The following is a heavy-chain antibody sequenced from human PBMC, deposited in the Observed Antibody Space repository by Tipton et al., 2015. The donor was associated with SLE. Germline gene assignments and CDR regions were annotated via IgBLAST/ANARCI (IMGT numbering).Heavy chain of an antibody. J-gene: IGHJ4*02. V-gene: IGHV4-59*01. CDR1: GGSISSYF. CDR3: ARDARGSSHFYY. D-gene: IGHD2-15*01. CDR2: MYYSGSN. Sequence: TLSLTCTVSGGSISSYFWSWIRQPPGKGLEWIGYMYYSGSNSYNPSLKSRVTISVDTSKNQFSLKLSSVTAADTAVYYCARDARGSSHFYYWGQGTLVTVSS.